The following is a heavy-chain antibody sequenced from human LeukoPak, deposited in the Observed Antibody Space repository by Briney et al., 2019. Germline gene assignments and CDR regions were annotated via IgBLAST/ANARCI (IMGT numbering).Heavy chain of an antibody. CDR1: GYTFTGYY. CDR3: ARVDVSMIYDY. Sequence: ASVKVSCKASGYTFTGYYMHWVRQAPGQGLEWMGRINPNSGGTNYAQKFQGRVTMTRDTSISTAYMEPSRLRSDDTAVYYCARVDVSMIYDYWGQGTLVTVSS. V-gene: IGHV1-2*06. J-gene: IGHJ4*02. D-gene: IGHD2/OR15-2a*01. CDR2: INPNSGGT.